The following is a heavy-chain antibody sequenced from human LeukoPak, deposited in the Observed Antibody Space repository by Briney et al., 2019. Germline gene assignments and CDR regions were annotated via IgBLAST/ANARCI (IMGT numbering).Heavy chain of an antibody. D-gene: IGHD1-1*01. Sequence: SETLSLTCTVSGGSISSSSYYWGWIRQPPGTGLEWIRSIYYSGSTYYNPSLKSRVTISVDTSKNQFSLKLSSVTAADTAVYYCAREPNNWNGNDAFDIWGQGTMVTVSS. CDR1: GGSISSSSYY. V-gene: IGHV4-39*01. J-gene: IGHJ3*02. CDR2: IYYSGST. CDR3: AREPNNWNGNDAFDI.